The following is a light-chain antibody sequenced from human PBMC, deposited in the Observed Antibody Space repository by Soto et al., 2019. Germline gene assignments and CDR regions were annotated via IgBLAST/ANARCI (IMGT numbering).Light chain of an antibody. CDR1: SSDVGFYNH. CDR2: DVT. Sequence: QSVLTQPASVSGSPGQSITISCTGTSSDVGFYNHVSWYQQHPGKAPKLMISDVTNRPSGVSDRFSGSKSGDTASLTISGLQTEDEADYYCMSYITSIIYVFGSGPNVTVL. V-gene: IGLV2-14*01. CDR3: MSYITSIIYV. J-gene: IGLJ1*01.